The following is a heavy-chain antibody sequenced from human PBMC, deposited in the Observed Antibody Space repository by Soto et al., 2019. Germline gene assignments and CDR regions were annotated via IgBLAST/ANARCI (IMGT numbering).Heavy chain of an antibody. CDR2: ITGSGGST. CDR1: GFTFTIYA. Sequence: VGSLRLSCAASGFTFTIYAMSWVRQAPGKGLEWVSAITGSGGSTYYADSVKGRFTISRDNSKNTLYLQMNSLRAEDTAVYYCAKGGLWFGELFRWGAFDIWGQGTMVTVSS. J-gene: IGHJ3*02. D-gene: IGHD3-10*01. V-gene: IGHV3-23*01. CDR3: AKGGLWFGELFRWGAFDI.